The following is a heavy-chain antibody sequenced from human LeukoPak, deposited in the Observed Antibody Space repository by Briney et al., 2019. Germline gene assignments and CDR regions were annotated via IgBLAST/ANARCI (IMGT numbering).Heavy chain of an antibody. D-gene: IGHD3-3*01. CDR2: ITSSSSSI. V-gene: IGHV3-48*01. Sequence: GSLRLSCAASGFTFSSYTMNWVRQAPGKGLEWVSYITSSSSSIYYADSVKGRFTISRDNAKNSLYLQMNSLRAEDTAVYYCARRVVNAFDVWGQGTTVTVSS. CDR3: ARRVVNAFDV. CDR1: GFTFSSYT. J-gene: IGHJ3*01.